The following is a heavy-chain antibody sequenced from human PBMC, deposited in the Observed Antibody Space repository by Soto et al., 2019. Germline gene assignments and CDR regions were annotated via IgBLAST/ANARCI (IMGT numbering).Heavy chain of an antibody. J-gene: IGHJ4*02. Sequence: QVPLVQSGAEVKKPGSSVKVSCKASGGTFKSYAISWVRQAPGQGFEWMGGIIPIFGTSNYAQKFQGRVTITADKSANTAYMELSSLRSEDTAVYYCARSRYYYGSGSYYNGDYWGQGTLVTVSS. CDR1: GGTFKSYA. V-gene: IGHV1-69*06. CDR2: IIPIFGTS. CDR3: ARSRYYYGSGSYYNGDY. D-gene: IGHD3-10*01.